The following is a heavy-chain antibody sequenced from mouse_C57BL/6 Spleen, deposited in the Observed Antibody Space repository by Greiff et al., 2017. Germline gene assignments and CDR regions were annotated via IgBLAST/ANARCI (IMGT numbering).Heavy chain of an antibody. CDR1: GYTFTSYW. CDR3: ARDGDGNYQAWFAY. CDR2: IHPTSGST. Sequence: QVQLQQPGAELVKPGASVKLSCKASGYTFTSYWMHWVKQRPGQGLEWIGMIHPTSGSTNYNEKFKSKATLTVDKSSSTAYMQLSSLTSEDSAVYYCARDGDGNYQAWFAYWGQGTLVTVSA. J-gene: IGHJ3*01. V-gene: IGHV1-64*01. D-gene: IGHD2-1*01.